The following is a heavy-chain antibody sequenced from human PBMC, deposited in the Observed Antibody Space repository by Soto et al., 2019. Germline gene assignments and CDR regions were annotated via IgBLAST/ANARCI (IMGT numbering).Heavy chain of an antibody. J-gene: IGHJ1*01. Sequence: GASVKVSCKASGYTFTSYYMHWVRQAPGQGLEWMGIINPSGGSTSYAQKFQGRVTMTRDTSTSTVYMELSSLRSEDTAVYYCARDLYSYGYRFGYLSYWGQGTLVTVSS. CDR3: ARDLYSYGYRFGYLSY. D-gene: IGHD5-18*01. V-gene: IGHV1-46*01. CDR2: INPSGGST. CDR1: GYTFTSYY.